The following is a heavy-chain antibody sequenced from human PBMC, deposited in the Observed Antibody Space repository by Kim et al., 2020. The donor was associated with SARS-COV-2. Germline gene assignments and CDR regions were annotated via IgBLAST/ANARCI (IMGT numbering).Heavy chain of an antibody. J-gene: IGHJ5*02. V-gene: IGHV3-23*01. CDR3: ATGADYDYVWGSYRLNWFDP. Sequence: GGSLRLSCAASGFTFSSYAMSWVRQAPGKGLEWVSAISGSGGSTYYADSVKGRFTISRDNSKNTLYLQMNSLRAEDTAVYYCATGADYDYVWGSYRLNWFDPWGQGTLVTVSS. CDR2: ISGSGGST. D-gene: IGHD3-16*02. CDR1: GFTFSSYA.